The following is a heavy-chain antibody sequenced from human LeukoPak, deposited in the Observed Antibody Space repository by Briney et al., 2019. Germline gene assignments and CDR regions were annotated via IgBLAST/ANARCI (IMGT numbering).Heavy chain of an antibody. CDR2: INPNSGGT. V-gene: IGHV1-2*02. D-gene: IGHD4-17*01. CDR3: ASPTTVTTRGLCYYGMDV. Sequence: ASVKVSCKASGYTFTGYYMHWVRQAPGQGLEWMGWINPNSGGTNYAQKFQGRVTMTRDTSISTAYMELSRLRSDDTAVYYCASPTTVTTRGLCYYGMDVWGQGTTVTVSS. J-gene: IGHJ6*02. CDR1: GYTFTGYY.